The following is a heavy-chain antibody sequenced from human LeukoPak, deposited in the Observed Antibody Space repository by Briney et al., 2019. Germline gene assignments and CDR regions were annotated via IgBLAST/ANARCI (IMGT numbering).Heavy chain of an antibody. CDR2: INHSGST. Sequence: SETLSLTCAVCGGSFSGYYWSWIRQPPGKGLEWIGEINHSGSTNYNPSLKSRVTISVDTSKNQFSLKLSSVTAADTAVYYCARGLGIAAPNDYWGQGTLVTVSS. D-gene: IGHD6-6*01. V-gene: IGHV4-34*01. J-gene: IGHJ4*02. CDR3: ARGLGIAAPNDY. CDR1: GGSFSGYY.